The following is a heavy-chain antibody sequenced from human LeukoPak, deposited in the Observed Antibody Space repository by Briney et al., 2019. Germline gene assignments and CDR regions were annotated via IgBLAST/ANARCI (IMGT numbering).Heavy chain of an antibody. D-gene: IGHD6-13*01. CDR2: INHSGST. J-gene: IGHJ5*02. CDR1: GYSISSGYY. V-gene: IGHV4-38-2*02. Sequence: SETLSLTCTVSGYSISSGYYWSWIRQPPGKGLEWIGEINHSGSTNYNPSLKSRVTISVDTSKNQFSLKLSSVTAADTAVYYCARGLGYSSSWYPYNWFDPWGQGTLVTVSS. CDR3: ARGLGYSSSWYPYNWFDP.